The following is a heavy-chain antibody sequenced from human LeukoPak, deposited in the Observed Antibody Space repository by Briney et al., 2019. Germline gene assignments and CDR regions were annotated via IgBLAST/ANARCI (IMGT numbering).Heavy chain of an antibody. D-gene: IGHD6-19*01. CDR1: GGSISSYY. CDR2: IYTSGGT. CDR3: ARDGGYSSGWYEAIDY. Sequence: KAAETLSLTCTVSGGSISSYYWSWLRQPAGKGLERIGRIYTSGGTNYNPSLKSRVTMSVDTSKNQFSLKLSSVTAADTAVYYCARDGGYSSGWYEAIDYWGQGTLVTVSS. J-gene: IGHJ4*02. V-gene: IGHV4-4*07.